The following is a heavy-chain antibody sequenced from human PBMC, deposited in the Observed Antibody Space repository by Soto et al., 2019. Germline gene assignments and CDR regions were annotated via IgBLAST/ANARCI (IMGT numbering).Heavy chain of an antibody. CDR2: MNDSGGRT. Sequence: PGGSLRLSCAASGFTFSSYAMSWVRQAPGKGLEWVSAMNDSGGRTYYAGSVKGRFTISRDNSKNTLFLQMNSLRADDTAVYYCAKPHQLGRISVFDYWGQGTMVTVSS. D-gene: IGHD7-27*01. V-gene: IGHV3-23*01. CDR1: GFTFSSYA. CDR3: AKPHQLGRISVFDY. J-gene: IGHJ4*02.